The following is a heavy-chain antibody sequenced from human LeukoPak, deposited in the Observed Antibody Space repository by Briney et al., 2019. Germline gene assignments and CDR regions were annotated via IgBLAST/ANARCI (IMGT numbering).Heavy chain of an antibody. Sequence: PGGSLRLSCAASGFTFSSYGMHWVRQAPGKGLEWVAFIRYDGSNKYYADSVKGRFTISRDNSKNTLYLQMNSLRAEDTAVHYCASNRIVVVPAALKTWGQGTLVTVSS. V-gene: IGHV3-30*02. CDR2: IRYDGSNK. D-gene: IGHD2-2*01. J-gene: IGHJ4*02. CDR1: GFTFSSYG. CDR3: ASNRIVVVPAALKT.